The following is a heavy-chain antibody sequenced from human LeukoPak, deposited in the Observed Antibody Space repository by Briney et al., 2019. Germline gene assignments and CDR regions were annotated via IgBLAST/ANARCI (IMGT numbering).Heavy chain of an antibody. Sequence: PGRSLRLSCAASGFTFSSYGMHWVRQAPGKGLEWVAVIWYDGSNKYYADSVKGRFTISRDNAKNSLYLQMNSLRAEDTAVYYCARIPHVGATHDYYWGQGTLVTVSS. V-gene: IGHV3-33*01. CDR2: IWYDGSNK. D-gene: IGHD1-26*01. CDR3: ARIPHVGATHDYY. CDR1: GFTFSSYG. J-gene: IGHJ4*02.